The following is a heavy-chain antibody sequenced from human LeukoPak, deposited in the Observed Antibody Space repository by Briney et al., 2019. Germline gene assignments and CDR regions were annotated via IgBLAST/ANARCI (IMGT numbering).Heavy chain of an antibody. CDR1: GYTLTELS. V-gene: IGHV1-24*01. J-gene: IGHJ4*02. Sequence: ASVRVSCKVSGYTLTELSMHWVRQAPGKGLDGMGGFDPEDGETIYAQKFQGRVTMTEDTSTDTAYMELSSLRSEDTAVYYCATALDYGDYQANWGQGTLVTVSS. CDR3: ATALDYGDYQAN. D-gene: IGHD4-17*01. CDR2: FDPEDGET.